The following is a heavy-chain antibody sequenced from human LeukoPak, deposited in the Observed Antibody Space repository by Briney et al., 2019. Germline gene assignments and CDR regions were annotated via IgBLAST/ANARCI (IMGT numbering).Heavy chain of an antibody. CDR2: IKQDGSDK. J-gene: IGHJ4*02. CDR3: ARYGVNDCFDY. CDR1: GFSFSNYW. Sequence: GGSLRLSCAASGFSFSNYWMSWVRQAPGKGLEWVANIKQDGSDKKYVDSVKGRFTVSRDNAENSLHLQMNGLRVEDTAVYYCARYGVNDCFDYWGQGALVTVSS. V-gene: IGHV3-7*01. D-gene: IGHD2-8*01.